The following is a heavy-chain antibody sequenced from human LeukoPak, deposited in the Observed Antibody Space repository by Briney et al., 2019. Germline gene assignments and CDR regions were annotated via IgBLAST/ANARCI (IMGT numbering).Heavy chain of an antibody. CDR3: ARGARAGYNLEPFDY. V-gene: IGHV4-59*08. CDR2: IYYSGST. Sequence: SETLSLTCTVSGGSISSFYWSWIRQPPGKGLEWIGSIYYSGSTNYNPSLKSRVTISVDTSKNQFSLKLSSVTAADTAVYYCARGARAGYNLEPFDYWGQGTLVTVSS. J-gene: IGHJ4*02. CDR1: GGSISSFY. D-gene: IGHD5-24*01.